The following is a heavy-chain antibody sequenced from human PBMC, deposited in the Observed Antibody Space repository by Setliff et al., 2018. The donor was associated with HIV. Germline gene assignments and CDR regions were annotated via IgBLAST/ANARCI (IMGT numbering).Heavy chain of an antibody. D-gene: IGHD1-26*01. CDR1: GFRISNYA. CDR2: LYSGGGVS. CDR3: AKDRSGSYSFARD. J-gene: IGHJ4*02. V-gene: IGHV3-23*03. Sequence: PGGSLRLSCAVSGFRISNYAMSWVRQAPGKGLEWVSTLYSGGGVSYYGDSVKGRFTVSRDNAKNSLYLQMNSLRAEDTAVYYCAKDRSGSYSFARDWGQGTLVTVSS.